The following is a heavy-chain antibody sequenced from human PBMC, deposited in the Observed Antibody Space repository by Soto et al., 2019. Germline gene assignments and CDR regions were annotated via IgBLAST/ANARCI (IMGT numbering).Heavy chain of an antibody. CDR1: GYTFTAFA. CDR3: VRVGGSGWTLDF. CDR2: INVGNGDT. J-gene: IGHJ4*02. V-gene: IGHV1-3*01. Sequence: QVHLVQSGAEVKKPGASVKVSCKTSGYTFTAFAVHWVRQASGRRLEWMGWINVGNGDTKSSQNLQGRVTITRDTSASTVYMELSSLRSEDTAVYYCVRVGGSGWTLDFWGQGTLVTVSS. D-gene: IGHD6-25*01.